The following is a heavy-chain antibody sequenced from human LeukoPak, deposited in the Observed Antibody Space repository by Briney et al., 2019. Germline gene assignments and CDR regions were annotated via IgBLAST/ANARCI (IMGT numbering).Heavy chain of an antibody. V-gene: IGHV3-48*03. CDR3: ARGGSFVEY. CDR2: ISSGGSAV. Sequence: GGSLRLSCAASGFTFSNYEMHWVRRAPGKGLEWVSYISSGGSAVYYADSVKGRFTVSRDNAKNSLYLQMSSLRAEDTAVYYCARGGSFVEYWGQGTLVSVSS. CDR1: GFTFSNYE. J-gene: IGHJ4*02. D-gene: IGHD3-10*01.